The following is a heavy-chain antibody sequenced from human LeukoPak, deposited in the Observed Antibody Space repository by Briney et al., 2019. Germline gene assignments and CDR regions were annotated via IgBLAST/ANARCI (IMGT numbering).Heavy chain of an antibody. J-gene: IGHJ5*02. CDR3: AKNRVPTAITPDH. D-gene: IGHD2-2*02. CDR2: ISYDEKNK. V-gene: IGHV3-30*18. CDR1: GFTFNSYG. Sequence: GGSLRLPCAASGFTFNSYGMHWVRQAPDKGLEWVAVISYDEKNKYYADSVKGRFTISRDNSRNTLFLQVNSLRAEDTAVYFCAKNRVPTAITPDHWGQGTLVTVSS.